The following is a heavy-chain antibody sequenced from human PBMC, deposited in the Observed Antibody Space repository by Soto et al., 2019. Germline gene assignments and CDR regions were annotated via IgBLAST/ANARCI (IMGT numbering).Heavy chain of an antibody. Sequence: PRLSCAASGFTFSTYEMNWVRQAPGKGLEWISYISSSGSSIYYADSVKGRFTISRDNAWNSLHLQMNSLRVEDTAVYYCARDGYDSSGDSEYFQYWGQGTLVTVSS. CDR1: GFTFSTYE. CDR2: ISSSGSSI. CDR3: ARDGYDSSGDSEYFQY. D-gene: IGHD3-22*01. V-gene: IGHV3-48*03. J-gene: IGHJ1*01.